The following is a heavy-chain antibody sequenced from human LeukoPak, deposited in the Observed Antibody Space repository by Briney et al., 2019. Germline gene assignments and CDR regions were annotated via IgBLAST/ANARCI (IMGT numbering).Heavy chain of an antibody. CDR2: IYYSGST. Sequence: SQTLSLTCTVSGGSISSGDYYWSWIRQPPGKGLEWIGYIYYSGSTYYNPPLKSRVTISVDTSKNQFSLKLSSVTAADTAVYYCARDQGLYCSGGSCSLRNWFDPWGQGTLVTVSS. J-gene: IGHJ5*02. CDR3: ARDQGLYCSGGSCSLRNWFDP. CDR1: GGSISSGDYY. V-gene: IGHV4-30-4*08. D-gene: IGHD2-15*01.